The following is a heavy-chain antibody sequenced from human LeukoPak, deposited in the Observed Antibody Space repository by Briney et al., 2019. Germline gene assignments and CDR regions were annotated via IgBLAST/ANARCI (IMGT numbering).Heavy chain of an antibody. D-gene: IGHD1-26*01. V-gene: IGHV3-48*03. CDR2: ISSSGSNI. CDR1: GFTFSSYE. J-gene: IGHJ4*02. CDR3: AREEVGAIDY. Sequence: GESLRLSCAASGFTFSSYEMNWVRQAPGKGLEWVSYISSSGSNIYYADSVKGRFTISRDNAKNSLYLQMNSLRAEDTAVYYCAREEVGAIDYWGQGTLVTVSS.